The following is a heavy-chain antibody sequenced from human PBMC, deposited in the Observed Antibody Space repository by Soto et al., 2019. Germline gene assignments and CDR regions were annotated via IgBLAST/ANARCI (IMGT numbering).Heavy chain of an antibody. CDR3: ARSAGWFGGVSYLGA. V-gene: IGHV4-34*01. J-gene: IGHJ5*02. Sequence: SETLSLTCAVNGGSFSGFYWSWIRQPPGKGLEWIGEFNHGGSTSYNPSLKSRVAISTDTSKSQLSLTLTSVTAADTAIYYCARSAGWFGGVSYLGAWGQGTQVTVSS. CDR2: FNHGGST. D-gene: IGHD3-10*01. CDR1: GGSFSGFY.